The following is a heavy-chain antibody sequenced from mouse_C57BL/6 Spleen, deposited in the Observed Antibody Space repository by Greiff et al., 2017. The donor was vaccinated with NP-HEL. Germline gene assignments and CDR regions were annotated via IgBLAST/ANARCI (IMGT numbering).Heavy chain of an antibody. V-gene: IGHV1-80*01. D-gene: IGHD1-1*01. CDR3: ARGNYYGSSYEYFDV. Sequence: QVQLKESGAELVKPGASVKISCKASGYAFSSYWMNWVKQRPGKGLEWIGQIYPGDGDTNYNGKFKGKATLTADKSSSTAYMQLSSLTSEDSAVYFCARGNYYGSSYEYFDVWGTGTTVTVSS. J-gene: IGHJ1*03. CDR1: GYAFSSYW. CDR2: IYPGDGDT.